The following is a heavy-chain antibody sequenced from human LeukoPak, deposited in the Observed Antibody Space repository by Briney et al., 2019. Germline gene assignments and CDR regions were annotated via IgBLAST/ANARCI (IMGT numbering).Heavy chain of an antibody. J-gene: IGHJ6*03. CDR1: GGSISSYY. D-gene: IGHD6-13*01. CDR2: IYYSGST. Sequence: SETLSLTCTVSGGSISSYYWSWIRQPPGKGLEWIGYIYYSGSTNYNPSLKSRVTISVDTYKNQFSLKLSSVTAADTAVYYCARTTEAHSWRTRYYDYYMDVWGKGTTVTVSS. V-gene: IGHV4-59*01. CDR3: ARTTEAHSWRTRYYDYYMDV.